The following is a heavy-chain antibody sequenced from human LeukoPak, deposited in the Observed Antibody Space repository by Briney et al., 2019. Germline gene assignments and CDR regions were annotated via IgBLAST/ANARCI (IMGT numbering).Heavy chain of an antibody. CDR1: GGSISSGGYY. Sequence: SETLSLTCTVSGGSISSGGYYWSWIRQHPGKSLEWIGYIYYSGSTYYNPPLKSRVTISVDTSKNQFSLKLSSVTAADTAVYYCARGVGIYYYYYYYMDVWGKGTTVTVSS. CDR2: IYYSGST. V-gene: IGHV4-31*03. CDR3: ARGVGIYYYYYYYMDV. J-gene: IGHJ6*03. D-gene: IGHD2-15*01.